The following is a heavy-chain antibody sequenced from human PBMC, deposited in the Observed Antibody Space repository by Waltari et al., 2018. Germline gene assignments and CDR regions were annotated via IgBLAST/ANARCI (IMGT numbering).Heavy chain of an antibody. J-gene: IGHJ1*01. CDR3: TRVRMTSVTTAFD. CDR1: AFTSISSS. D-gene: IGHD4-17*01. V-gene: IGHV3-73*02. CDR2: IRTKANKYAT. Sequence: EVQLLESWGDLVQPGGSVDVLCAASAFTSISSSFHWVRQASGKGLEWVGRIRTKANKYATAYAASIKGRFTISRDDSTNTAYLQMHNLRTEDTAIYYCTRVRMTSVTTAFDWGQGTLVTVSS.